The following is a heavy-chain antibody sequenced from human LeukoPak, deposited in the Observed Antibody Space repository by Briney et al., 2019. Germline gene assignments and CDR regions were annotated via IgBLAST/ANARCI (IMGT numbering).Heavy chain of an antibody. Sequence: SETLSLTCTVSGASISSHFWTWIRQSPGKGLEWIGYVYYSGSTNYNPSLKSRVTISVDTSKNQFSLKLSSVTAADTAVYYCARGPPDYGDYVYYYYMDVWGKGITVTVSS. CDR3: ARGPPDYGDYVYYYYMDV. V-gene: IGHV4-59*11. J-gene: IGHJ6*03. D-gene: IGHD4-17*01. CDR2: VYYSGST. CDR1: GASISSHF.